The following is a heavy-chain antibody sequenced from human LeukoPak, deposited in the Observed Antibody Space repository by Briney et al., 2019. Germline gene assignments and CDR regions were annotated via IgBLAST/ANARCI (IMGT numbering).Heavy chain of an antibody. CDR1: GYTFTGYY. CDR2: INPNSGGT. D-gene: IGHD2-21*02. CDR3: ARAYCGGDCYHNNWFDP. V-gene: IGHV1-2*06. J-gene: IGHJ5*02. Sequence: ASVKVSCKASGYTFTGYYMHWVRQAPGQGLEWMGRINPNSGGTNDAQKFQGRVTMTRDTSISTAYMELSRLRSDDTAVYYCARAYCGGDCYHNNWFDPWGQGTLVTVSS.